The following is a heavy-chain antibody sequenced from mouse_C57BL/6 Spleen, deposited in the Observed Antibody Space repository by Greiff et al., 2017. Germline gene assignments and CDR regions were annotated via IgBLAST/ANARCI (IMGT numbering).Heavy chain of an antibody. V-gene: IGHV1-52*01. CDR2: IDPSDSET. J-gene: IGHJ2*01. Sequence: QVQLQQPGAELVRPGSSVKLSCKASGYTFTSYWMHWVKQRPIQGLEWIGNIDPSDSETHYNQKFKDKATLTVAKSSSPAYMQLSSLTSVDSAVYDGERWHCGSSCVGYWGQGTTLTVSA. CDR1: GYTFTSYW. CDR3: ERWHCGSSCVGY. D-gene: IGHD1-1*01.